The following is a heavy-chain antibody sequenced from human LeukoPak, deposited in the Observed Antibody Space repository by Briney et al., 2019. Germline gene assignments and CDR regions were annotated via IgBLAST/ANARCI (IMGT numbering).Heavy chain of an antibody. V-gene: IGHV3-23*01. CDR1: GFSFSSYA. CDR2: IRDSGGST. J-gene: IGHJ4*02. Sequence: GGSLRLSCAASGFSFSSYAMSWVRQAPGKGLEWVSAIRDSGGSTYYADSVKGRFTISRDNSQNTLYLQMNSLRAEDTAIYYWAKAGDGTSAGGSFDSWGQGTLVTVSS. D-gene: IGHD5-24*01. CDR3: AKAGDGTSAGGSFDS.